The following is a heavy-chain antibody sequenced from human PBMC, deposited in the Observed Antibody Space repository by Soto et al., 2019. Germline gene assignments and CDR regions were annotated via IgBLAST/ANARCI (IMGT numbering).Heavy chain of an antibody. CDR3: AKSEDDSSAYVGYFDS. D-gene: IGHD3-22*01. V-gene: IGHV3-30*18. CDR2: ISYDGSTD. Sequence: PGGSLRLSCAASGFTFSDYGMHWVRQTPDKGLEWLAVISYDGSTDYYRGSVKGRFTISRDNFENTLFLQMSGLRVEDTALYYCAKSEDDSSAYVGYFDSWGQGTLVTVSS. J-gene: IGHJ4*02. CDR1: GFTFSDYG.